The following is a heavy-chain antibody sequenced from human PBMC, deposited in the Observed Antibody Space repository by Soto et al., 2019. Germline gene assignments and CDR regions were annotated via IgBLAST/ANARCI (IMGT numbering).Heavy chain of an antibody. CDR2: MNPNSGNT. J-gene: IGHJ6*03. V-gene: IGHV1-8*01. D-gene: IGHD4-4*01. CDR1: GYTFTIYD. Sequence: ASVKVSCKASGYTFTIYDINWVRQATGQGLEWMGWMNPNSGNTGYAQKFQGRVTMTRNTSISTAYMELSSLRSEDTAVYYCARDTVTSLYYYYYMDVWGKGTTVTVSS. CDR3: ARDTVTSLYYYYYMDV.